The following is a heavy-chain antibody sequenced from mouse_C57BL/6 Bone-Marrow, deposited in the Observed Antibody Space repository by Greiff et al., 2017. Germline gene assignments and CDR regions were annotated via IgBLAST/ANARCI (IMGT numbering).Heavy chain of an antibody. D-gene: IGHD2-2*01. CDR2: ILPGSGST. V-gene: IGHV1-9*01. CDR3: ARWPYGYYYAMDF. CDR1: GYTFTGYW. Sequence: QVQLQQSGAELMKPGASVKLSCKATGYTFTGYWIEWVKQRPGHGLEWIGEILPGSGSTNYNEKFKGKATFTADTSSNTAYMQRISLTTDDSAIYDCARWPYGYYYAMDFWGTGTSVTVSS. J-gene: IGHJ4*01.